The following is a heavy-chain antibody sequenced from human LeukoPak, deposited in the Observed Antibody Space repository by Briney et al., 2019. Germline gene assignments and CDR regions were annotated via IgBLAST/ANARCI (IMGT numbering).Heavy chain of an antibody. J-gene: IGHJ6*03. CDR1: GGSISSYY. V-gene: IGHV4-4*07. D-gene: IGHD1-1*01. CDR3: ARTEALAYYYYMDV. Sequence: SETLSLTRTVSGGSISSYYWSWIRQPAGKGLEWIGRIYTSGSTNYNPSLKSRVAMSVDTSKNQFSLKLSSVTAADTAVYYCARTEALAYYYYMDVWGKGTTVTVSS. CDR2: IYTSGST.